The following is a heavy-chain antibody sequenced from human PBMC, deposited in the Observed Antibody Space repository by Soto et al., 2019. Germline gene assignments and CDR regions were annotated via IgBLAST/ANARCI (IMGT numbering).Heavy chain of an antibody. V-gene: IGHV3-23*01. Sequence: EVQLLESGGGLVQPGGSLRLSCAASGFTFRSYAMSWVRQAPGKGLEWVSGIGGSGEWVSVIIGSGGSTYYADSVKGRFTISRDNSKTTLYLQMNSLRVEDTAVYYCVKGGWGSHLEYWGQGTLVTVSS. D-gene: IGHD7-27*01. CDR2: IIGSGGST. J-gene: IGHJ4*02. CDR1: GFTFRSYA. CDR3: VKGGWGSHLEY.